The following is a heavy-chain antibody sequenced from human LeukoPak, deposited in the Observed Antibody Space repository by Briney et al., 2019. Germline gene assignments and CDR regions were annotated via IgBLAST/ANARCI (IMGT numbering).Heavy chain of an antibody. Sequence: ASVKVSCKASGYTFTDYFIYWMRQAPGQGLEWMGWINPTSGGTKYAQDFQGRVTVTRDTTISTAYMELSGLRSDDTAVYYCASLAVFPLWGQGTLVTVSS. D-gene: IGHD3-3*01. CDR3: ASLAVFPL. J-gene: IGHJ4*02. CDR1: GYTFTDYF. V-gene: IGHV1-2*02. CDR2: INPTSGGT.